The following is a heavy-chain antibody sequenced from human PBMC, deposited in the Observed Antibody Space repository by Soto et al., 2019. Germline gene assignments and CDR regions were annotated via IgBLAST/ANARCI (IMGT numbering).Heavy chain of an antibody. Sequence: GGSLRLSCAASGFTFSNAWMSWVRQAPGKGLEWVGRIKSKTDGGTTDYAAPVKGRFTISRDDSKNTLYLQMNSLKTEDTAVYYCTTGQYNWNDALAFDIWGQGTMVTVSS. J-gene: IGHJ3*02. V-gene: IGHV3-15*01. CDR3: TTGQYNWNDALAFDI. D-gene: IGHD1-20*01. CDR2: IKSKTDGGTT. CDR1: GFTFSNAW.